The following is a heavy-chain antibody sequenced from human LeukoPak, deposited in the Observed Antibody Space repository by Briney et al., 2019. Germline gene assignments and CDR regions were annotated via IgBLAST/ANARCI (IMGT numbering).Heavy chain of an antibody. CDR1: GFTFSSYA. Sequence: PGGSLRLSCAASGFTFSSYAMHWVRQAPGKGLEYVSAISSNGGSTYYANSVKGRFTISRDNSKNTLYLQMGSLRAEDMAVYYCAKALSGGQIEGIDYWGQGTLVTVSS. CDR3: AKALSGGQIEGIDY. V-gene: IGHV3-64*01. CDR2: ISSNGGST. J-gene: IGHJ4*02. D-gene: IGHD3-16*01.